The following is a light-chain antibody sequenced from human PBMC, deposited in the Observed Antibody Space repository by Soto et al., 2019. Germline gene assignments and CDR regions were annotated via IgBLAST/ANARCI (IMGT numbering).Light chain of an antibody. CDR3: HQYNNLSPLT. J-gene: IGKJ1*01. V-gene: IGKV3-15*01. CDR1: QSVSSN. CDR2: GAT. Sequence: EIVMTQSPATLSVSPGERATLSCRASQSVSSNLAWYQQKPGQAPRLLIYGATTRATGIPARFSGSGSGTDVTLTISSLQSEDFAVHYWHQYNNLSPLTFGQVTKVEIK.